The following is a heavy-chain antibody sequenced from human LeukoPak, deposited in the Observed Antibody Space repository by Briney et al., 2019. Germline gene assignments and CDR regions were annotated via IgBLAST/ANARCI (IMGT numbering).Heavy chain of an antibody. CDR3: ARGYCGGDCYGD. J-gene: IGHJ1*01. CDR1: GFTFSSYW. Sequence: GGSLRLSCAASGFTFSSYWMNWVRQVPGKGLEWVSSISSSSSHIYYADSVKGRFTISRDNTRNSLYLQMNSLRAEDMAVYYCARGYCGGDCYGDWGQGTLVTVSS. D-gene: IGHD2-21*02. CDR2: ISSSSSHI. V-gene: IGHV3-21*01.